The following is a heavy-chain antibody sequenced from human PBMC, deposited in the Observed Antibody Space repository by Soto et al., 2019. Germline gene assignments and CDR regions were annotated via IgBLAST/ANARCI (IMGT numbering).Heavy chain of an antibody. CDR1: GFTFSSYA. CDR3: AKRGDAREFHY. V-gene: IGHV3-23*01. CDR2: ISGSGGST. Sequence: LRLSCAASGFTFSSYAMSWVRQAPGKGMEWVSAISGSGGSTYYADSVKGRFTISRDNSKNTLYLQMNSLRAEDTAVYYCAKRGDAREFHYRDQGTLVTVSS. D-gene: IGHD2-21*02. J-gene: IGHJ4*02.